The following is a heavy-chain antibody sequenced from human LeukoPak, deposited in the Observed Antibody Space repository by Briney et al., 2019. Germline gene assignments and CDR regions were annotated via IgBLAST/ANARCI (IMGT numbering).Heavy chain of an antibody. CDR1: GGSIRSSYYY. J-gene: IGHJ4*02. D-gene: IGHD6-19*01. CDR2: IYDSGST. Sequence: PSETLSLTCTVSGGSIRSSYYYWGWIRQPPGKGLEWIGSIYDSGSTYYNPSLKSRLTISLDTSKNQFSLKLNSVTAADTAVYYCTRQNSVAGTSFDYWGQGTLVTVSS. CDR3: TRQNSVAGTSFDY. V-gene: IGHV4-39*01.